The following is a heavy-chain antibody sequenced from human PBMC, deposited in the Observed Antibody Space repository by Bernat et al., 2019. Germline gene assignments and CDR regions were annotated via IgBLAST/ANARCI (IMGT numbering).Heavy chain of an antibody. D-gene: IGHD2-15*01. V-gene: IGHV3-15*01. J-gene: IGHJ5*02. CDR3: TTDRGYCSGGSCSLFP. CDR2: IKSKTDGGTT. CDR1: GFTFSNAW. Sequence: EVQLVESGGGLVKPGGSLRLSCAASGFTFSNAWMSWVRQAPGKGLECVGRIKSKTDGGTTDYAAPVKGRFTISRDDSKNTLYLQMNSLKTEDTAVYYCTTDRGYCSGGSCSLFPWGQGTLVTVSS.